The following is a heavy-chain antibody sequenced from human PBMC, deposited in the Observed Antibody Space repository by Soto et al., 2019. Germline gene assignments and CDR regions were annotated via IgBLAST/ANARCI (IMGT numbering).Heavy chain of an antibody. CDR2: IKQDGSEK. J-gene: IGHJ6*02. CDR3: ASVAAAGIFYYYYYGMDV. Sequence: GGSLRLSCAASGFTFSSYWMSWVRQAPGKGLEWVANIKQDGSEKYYVDSVKGRFTISRDNAKNSLYLQMNSLRAEDTAVYYCASVAAAGIFYYYYYGMDVWGQGTTVTVYS. D-gene: IGHD6-13*01. CDR1: GFTFSSYW. V-gene: IGHV3-7*01.